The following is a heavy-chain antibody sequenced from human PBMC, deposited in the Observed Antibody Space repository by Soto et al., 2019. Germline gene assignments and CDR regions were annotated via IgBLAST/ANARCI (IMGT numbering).Heavy chain of an antibody. Sequence: SETLSLTCAVYGGSFSGYYWSWIRQPPGKGLEWIGEINHSGSTNYNPSLKSRVTISVDTSKNQFSLKLSSVTAADTALYYCAREQYYYDSSGCLMDYWGQGTLVTVSS. J-gene: IGHJ4*02. CDR2: INHSGST. V-gene: IGHV4-34*01. D-gene: IGHD3-22*01. CDR3: AREQYYYDSSGCLMDY. CDR1: GGSFSGYY.